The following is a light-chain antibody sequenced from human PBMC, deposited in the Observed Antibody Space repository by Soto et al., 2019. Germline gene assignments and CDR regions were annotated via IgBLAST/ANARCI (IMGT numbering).Light chain of an antibody. CDR1: SSDVGGYNY. Sequence: VLTQPRSVSGSPGQSVTISCTGTSSDVGGYNYVSWYQQHPGKAPKLMIYDVSKRPSGVPDRFSGSKSGNTASLTISGLQAEDEADYYCCSYAGSYTALFGTGTKVTVL. V-gene: IGLV2-11*01. J-gene: IGLJ1*01. CDR2: DVS. CDR3: CSYAGSYTAL.